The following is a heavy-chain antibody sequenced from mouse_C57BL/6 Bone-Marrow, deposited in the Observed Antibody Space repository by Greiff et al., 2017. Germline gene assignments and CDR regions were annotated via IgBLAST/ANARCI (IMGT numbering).Heavy chain of an antibody. Sequence: ESVAALVRPGASVKLSCTASGFNIPNTYMHWVKQRPEPGLEWLGRIDPSNGNTNYAPQFQGKATITADTSSNTAYLQLSSLTSEDTAIYDWARGRRRWYFDVWGTGTTVTVSS. CDR1: GFNIPNTY. V-gene: IGHV14-3*01. CDR3: ARGRRRWYFDV. CDR2: IDPSNGNT. J-gene: IGHJ1*03.